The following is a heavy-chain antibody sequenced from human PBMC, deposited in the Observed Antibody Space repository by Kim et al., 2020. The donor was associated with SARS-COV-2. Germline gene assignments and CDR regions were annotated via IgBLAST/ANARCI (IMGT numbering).Heavy chain of an antibody. Sequence: GGSLRLSCAASGFTFSSYGMHWVRQAPGKGLEWVAVISYDGSNKYYADSVKGRFTISRDNSKNTLYLQMNSLRAEDTAVYYCAKNTIFGVVIIGMYYFDYWGQGTLVTVSS. J-gene: IGHJ4*02. D-gene: IGHD3-3*01. CDR2: ISYDGSNK. V-gene: IGHV3-30*18. CDR1: GFTFSSYG. CDR3: AKNTIFGVVIIGMYYFDY.